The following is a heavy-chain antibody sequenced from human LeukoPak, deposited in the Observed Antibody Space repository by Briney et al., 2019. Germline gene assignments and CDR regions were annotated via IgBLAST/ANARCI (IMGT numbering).Heavy chain of an antibody. Sequence: SETLSLTCTVSGGSISSSSYCWGWIRQPPGKGLEWIGSIYYSGSTYYNPSLKSRVTISVDTSKNQFSLKLSSVTAADTAVYYCARRRGGIAAAGTSWRFSWFDPWGQGTLVTVSS. J-gene: IGHJ5*02. D-gene: IGHD6-13*01. CDR1: GGSISSSSYC. CDR2: IYYSGST. V-gene: IGHV4-39*01. CDR3: ARRRGGIAAAGTSWRFSWFDP.